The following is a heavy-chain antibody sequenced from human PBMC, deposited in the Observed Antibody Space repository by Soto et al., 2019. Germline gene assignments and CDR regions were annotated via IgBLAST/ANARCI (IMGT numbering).Heavy chain of an antibody. V-gene: IGHV4-4*07. CDR3: ARGQRFSNWFDP. CDR1: GGDISTYY. D-gene: IGHD3-3*01. J-gene: IGHJ5*02. CDR2: IYSSGST. Sequence: QVQLQDSGPGLVKPSETLSLTCMVSGGDISTYYWTWIRQPAGKGLEWIGRIYSSGSTKYNPSIKSRVTMSIDTSKTQFSRRLSSVTAADTAVYYCARGQRFSNWFDPWGQATLVTVAS.